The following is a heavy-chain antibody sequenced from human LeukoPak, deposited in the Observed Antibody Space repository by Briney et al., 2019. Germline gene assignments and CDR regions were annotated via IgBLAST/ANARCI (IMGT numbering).Heavy chain of an antibody. D-gene: IGHD4-23*01. CDR2: IYYSGST. CDR3: ARENYGGNRGYFDY. J-gene: IGHJ4*02. CDR1: GGSISSGGYY. Sequence: SETLSLTCTVSGGSISSGGYYWSWIRQHPGKGLEWIGYIYYSGSTYYNPSLKSRVTISVDTSKNQFSLKLSSVTAADTAVYYCARENYGGNRGYFDYWGQGSLVTVSS. V-gene: IGHV4-31*03.